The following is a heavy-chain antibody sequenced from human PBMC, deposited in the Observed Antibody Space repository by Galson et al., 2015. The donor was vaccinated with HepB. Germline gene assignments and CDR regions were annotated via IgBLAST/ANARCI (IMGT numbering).Heavy chain of an antibody. CDR3: AGDSPRDFWSGYLGGTFGY. Sequence: SCKASGYTFTSYYMHWVRQAPGQGLEWMGIINPSGGSTSYAQKFQGRVTMTRDTSTSTVYMELSSLRSEDTAVYYCAGDSPRDFWSGYLGGTFGYWGQGTLVTVSS. J-gene: IGHJ4*02. CDR2: INPSGGST. D-gene: IGHD3-3*01. V-gene: IGHV1-46*03. CDR1: GYTFTSYY.